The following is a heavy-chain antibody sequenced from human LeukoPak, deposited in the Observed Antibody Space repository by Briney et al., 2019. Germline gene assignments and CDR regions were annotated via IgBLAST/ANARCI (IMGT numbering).Heavy chain of an antibody. J-gene: IGHJ4*02. Sequence: GGSLRLSCAASGFTFSGYSMSWVRQAPGKGLEWVAGLGRTGEYKYYADSVKGRFTISRDNAKNSLYLQMNSLRAEDTAAYYCARGAYNFDYWGQGTLVTVSS. D-gene: IGHD1-14*01. CDR1: GFTFSGYS. CDR2: LGRTGEYK. V-gene: IGHV3-21*04. CDR3: ARGAYNFDY.